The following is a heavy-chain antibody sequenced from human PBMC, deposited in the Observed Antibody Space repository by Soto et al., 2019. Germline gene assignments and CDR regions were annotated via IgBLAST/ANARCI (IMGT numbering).Heavy chain of an antibody. J-gene: IGHJ6*02. CDR1: EFPFSTYT. D-gene: IGHD4-17*01. CDR3: ARDGLTTVVPIYHYSGMDI. CDR2: ISSSSTDI. Sequence: PGGSLRLSCAASEFPFSTYTMNWVRQAPGKGLAWVSSISSSSTDIYYADSLKGRFTVSRDNAKNLLYPQMNSLRAEDTAVYYCARDGLTTVVPIYHYSGMDIWGQGTTVTVSS. V-gene: IGHV3-21*01.